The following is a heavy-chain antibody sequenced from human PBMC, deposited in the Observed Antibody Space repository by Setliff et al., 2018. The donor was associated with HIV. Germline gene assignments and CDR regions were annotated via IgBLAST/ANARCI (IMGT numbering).Heavy chain of an antibody. V-gene: IGHV2-70*04. CDR2: IDWDDAK. CDR3: ARDTGHYMFDY. CDR1: GFSLTTSGVG. D-gene: IGHD2-8*02. Sequence: SGPTLVNPTQTLTLTCTFSGFSLTTSGVGVGWIRQPPGKALEWLARIDWDDAKFYNTSLKTRLTISKDTSKNQVILTMTNMDPVDTATYYCARDTGHYMFDYWGLGTLVTVSS. J-gene: IGHJ4*02.